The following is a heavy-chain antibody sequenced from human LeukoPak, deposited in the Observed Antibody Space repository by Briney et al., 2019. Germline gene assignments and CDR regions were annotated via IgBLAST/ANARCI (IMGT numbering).Heavy chain of an antibody. CDR3: AKDEQLWNYFDY. D-gene: IGHD5-18*01. V-gene: IGHV3-23*01. CDR1: GFTFSSYA. Sequence: GGSLRLSCAASGFTFSSYAMAWVRQAPGKGLEWVSSVSSSGGSTHYADSVKGRFTISRDNSKNTLYLQMNSLRAEDTAVYYCAKDEQLWNYFDYWGQGTLVTVSS. J-gene: IGHJ4*02. CDR2: VSSSGGST.